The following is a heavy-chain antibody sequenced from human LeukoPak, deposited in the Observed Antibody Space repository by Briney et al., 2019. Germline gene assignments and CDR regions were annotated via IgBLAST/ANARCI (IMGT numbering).Heavy chain of an antibody. CDR2: ISTHNDNT. CDR1: GYTFTSYG. Sequence: ASVKVSCKGSGYTFTSYGISWVRQAPGQGLEWMGWISTHNDNTNYAQKLQDRVTMTTDTSASTAYMELRSLRSDDTAVYYCARVYSYVDSIYYYYYMDVWGKGTTVTVSS. D-gene: IGHD5-18*01. CDR3: ARVYSYVDSIYYYYYMDV. J-gene: IGHJ6*03. V-gene: IGHV1-18*01.